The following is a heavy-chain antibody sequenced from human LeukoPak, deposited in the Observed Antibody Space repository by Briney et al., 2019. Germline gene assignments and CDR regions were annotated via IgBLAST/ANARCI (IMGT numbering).Heavy chain of an antibody. CDR2: ISATGGTI. CDR3: ARPSREYSSSGVFDY. CDR1: GFTFSSNG. D-gene: IGHD6-6*01. J-gene: IGHJ4*02. Sequence: GGSLRLSCAASGFTFSSNGMNWVRQAPGKGLEWVSYISATGGTIYYADSVKGRFTISRDNAENSLYLQMNSLRAEDTAVYYCARPSREYSSSGVFDYWGQGTLVTVSS. V-gene: IGHV3-48*04.